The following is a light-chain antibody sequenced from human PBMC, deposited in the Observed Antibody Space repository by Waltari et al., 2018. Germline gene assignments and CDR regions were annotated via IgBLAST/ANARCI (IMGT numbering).Light chain of an antibody. CDR2: WAS. CDR3: QQYVVIPWT. J-gene: IGKJ1*01. CDR1: QSVLYSSNNKNY. V-gene: IGKV4-1*01. Sequence: DIVMTQSPDSLAVSLGERATIHCKSSQSVLYSSNNKNYLAWYQQKPGQPPKLLIYWASTRELGVPDRFSGSGSGTDFTLTINSLQAEDVAVYYCQQYVVIPWTFGQGTKVEVK.